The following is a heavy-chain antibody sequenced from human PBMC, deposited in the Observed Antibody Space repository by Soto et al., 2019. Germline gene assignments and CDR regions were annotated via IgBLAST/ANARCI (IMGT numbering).Heavy chain of an antibody. CDR3: ARDGYDSSGYTYPDY. CDR2: INPNSGGT. V-gene: IGHV1-2*04. Sequence: ASVKVSCKASGYTFTGYYIHWVRQAPGQGLEWMGWINPNSGGTNYAQKFQGWVTMTRDTSISTAYMELSRLRSDDTAAYYCARDGYDSSGYTYPDYWGQGTLVTVSS. D-gene: IGHD3-22*01. J-gene: IGHJ4*02. CDR1: GYTFTGYY.